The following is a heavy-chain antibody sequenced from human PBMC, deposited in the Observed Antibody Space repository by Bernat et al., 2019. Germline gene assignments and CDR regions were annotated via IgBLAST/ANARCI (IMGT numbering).Heavy chain of an antibody. CDR3: AKDRSSGWTYFDY. D-gene: IGHD6-19*01. CDR2: ITGSGGST. V-gene: IGHV3-23*04. CDR1: GFTFSNYA. J-gene: IGHJ4*02. Sequence: EVQLVESGGGLVQPGGSLRLSCVASGFTFSNYAISWVRQAPGKGLECVSGITGSGGSTYYADSVKGRFTISRDNSKSKLYLQMNSLRAEDTAVYYCAKDRSSGWTYFDYWGQRTLVTVSA.